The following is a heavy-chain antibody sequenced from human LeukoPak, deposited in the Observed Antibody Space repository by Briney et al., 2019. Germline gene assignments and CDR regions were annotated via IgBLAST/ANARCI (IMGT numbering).Heavy chain of an antibody. V-gene: IGHV3-48*01. CDR1: GFSFSTSS. J-gene: IGHJ2*01. CDR2: IRERKTTI. D-gene: IGHD2-2*01. Sequence: GGSLRLSCAASGFSFSTSSMSWVRQTPEKGLEWISYIRERKTTIYYGDSVKGRFTISRDNARNSLYLQMNGLRAEDTGVYFCARDARSHCGTDACYDSYFDHWGR. CDR3: ARDARSHCGTDACYDSYFDH.